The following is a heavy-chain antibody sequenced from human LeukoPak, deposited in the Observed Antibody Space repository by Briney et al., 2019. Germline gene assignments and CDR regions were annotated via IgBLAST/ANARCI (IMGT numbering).Heavy chain of an antibody. J-gene: IGHJ5*02. CDR2: INPNSGGT. D-gene: IGHD6-19*01. CDR3: ARGLGWYVYWFDP. Sequence: ASVKVSCKASGYTFTGYYMHWVRQAPGQGLEWMGRINPNSGGTNYAQKCQGRVTMTRDTSISTAYMELSRLRSDDTAVYYCARGLGWYVYWFDPWGQGTLVTVSS. V-gene: IGHV1-2*06. CDR1: GYTFTGYY.